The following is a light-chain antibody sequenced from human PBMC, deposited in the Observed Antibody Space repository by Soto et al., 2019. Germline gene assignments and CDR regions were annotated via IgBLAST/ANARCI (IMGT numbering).Light chain of an antibody. V-gene: IGKV3-15*01. CDR2: GAS. J-gene: IGKJ4*01. CDR1: QSVSSN. Sequence: EIVMTQSPATLSVSPGERATLSCRASQSVSSNLAWYQQKPGQAPRLLIYGASTRATGIPARLSGSGSGTAFTLTFSSLQSEDFAVYYWQQYNNWPLTFGGGTKVEIK. CDR3: QQYNNWPLT.